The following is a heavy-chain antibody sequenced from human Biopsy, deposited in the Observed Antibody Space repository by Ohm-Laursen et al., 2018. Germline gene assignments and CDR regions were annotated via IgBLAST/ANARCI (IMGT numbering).Heavy chain of an antibody. J-gene: IGHJ5*02. CDR2: TFYRGST. D-gene: IGHD3-22*01. CDR1: GGSISNNNYY. Sequence: SDTLSLTYTVSGGSISNNNYYWGWIRQPPGKGLEWIGSTFYRGSTHYKPSLKSRVNISVDTSKNQFSLKLNSVTAADTAVYYCARDYDTSGYYYVSWGQGTLVTVSS. CDR3: ARDYDTSGYYYVS. V-gene: IGHV4-39*01.